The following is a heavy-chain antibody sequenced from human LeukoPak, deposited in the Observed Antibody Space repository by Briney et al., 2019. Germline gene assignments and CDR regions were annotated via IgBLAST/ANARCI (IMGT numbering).Heavy chain of an antibody. CDR3: ATTGRLRGRWWFDP. Sequence: GSSVKASCKASGGTFSSYTISWVRQAPGKGLEWMGGFDPEDGETIYAQKFQGRVTMTEDTSTDTAYMELSSLRSEDTAVYYCATTGRLRGRWWFDPWGQGTLVTVSS. CDR1: GGTFSSYT. J-gene: IGHJ5*02. V-gene: IGHV1-24*01. CDR2: FDPEDGET. D-gene: IGHD1-14*01.